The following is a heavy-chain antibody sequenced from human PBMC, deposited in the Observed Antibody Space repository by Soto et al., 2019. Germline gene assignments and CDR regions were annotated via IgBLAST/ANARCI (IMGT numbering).Heavy chain of an antibody. V-gene: IGHV3-23*01. J-gene: IGHJ4*02. Sequence: QSGGSLRLSCAASGFTFNNYAMTWVRQAPGVGLEWVSTISGSGATTYYTDSVKGRFTISRDNSKHTLSLQMNSLRADDTAMYYCAKGDCSGGSCYRGFDSWGQGALVTVSS. CDR3: AKGDCSGGSCYRGFDS. CDR1: GFTFNNYA. D-gene: IGHD2-15*01. CDR2: ISGSGATT.